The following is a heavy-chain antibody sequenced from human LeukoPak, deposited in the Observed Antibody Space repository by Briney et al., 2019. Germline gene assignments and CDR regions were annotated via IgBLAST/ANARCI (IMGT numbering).Heavy chain of an antibody. CDR2: VSASGTYT. CDR3: ANTGIVVIRGY. J-gene: IGHJ4*02. CDR1: GFTLSGNA. Sequence: GGSLRLSCAASGFTLSGNAMTWVRQAPGKGLEWVSSVSASGTYTYSADSVRGRFTISRDNSKNTLYLQMSSLRAEDTAIYYCANTGIVVIRGYWGQGTLVSVSS. V-gene: IGHV3-23*01. D-gene: IGHD3-22*01.